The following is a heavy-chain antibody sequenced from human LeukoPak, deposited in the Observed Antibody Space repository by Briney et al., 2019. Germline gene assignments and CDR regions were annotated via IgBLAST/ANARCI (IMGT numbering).Heavy chain of an antibody. Sequence: GGSLRLSCAAPGFTFSSYWMNWVRQAPGKGLEWVSYISSSGSTIYCADSVKGRFTISRDNAKNSLYLQMNSLRAEDTAVYYCAELGITMIGGVWGKGTTVTISS. CDR2: ISSSGSTI. J-gene: IGHJ6*04. CDR1: GFTFSSYW. D-gene: IGHD3-10*02. CDR3: AELGITMIGGV. V-gene: IGHV3-48*04.